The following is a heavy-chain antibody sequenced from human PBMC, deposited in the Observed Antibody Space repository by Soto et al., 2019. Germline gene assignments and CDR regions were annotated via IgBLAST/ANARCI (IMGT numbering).Heavy chain of an antibody. J-gene: IGHJ4*02. Sequence: QLQLQESGPGLVKPSETLSLTCTVSGGSISSSSYYWGWIRQPPGKGLEWIGSIYYSGSTYYNPSLQCRVTISVDTSKNQFSLKLSSVTAADTAVYYCARSPVGGEYFDYWGQGTLVTVSS. CDR3: ARSPVGGEYFDY. D-gene: IGHD2-15*01. CDR2: IYYSGST. CDR1: GGSISSSSYY. V-gene: IGHV4-39*01.